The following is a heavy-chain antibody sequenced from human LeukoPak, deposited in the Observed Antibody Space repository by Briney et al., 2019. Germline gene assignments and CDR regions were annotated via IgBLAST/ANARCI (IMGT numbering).Heavy chain of an antibody. Sequence: GGSLRLSCAASGFTFSSYAMSWVRQAPGKGLEWVSAISGSGGSTYYADPVKGRFTISRDNSKNTLYLQMNSLRAEDTAVYYCAKPHFWSGYSGDYWGQGTLVTVSS. V-gene: IGHV3-23*01. CDR1: GFTFSSYA. D-gene: IGHD5-12*01. CDR2: ISGSGGST. J-gene: IGHJ4*02. CDR3: AKPHFWSGYSGDY.